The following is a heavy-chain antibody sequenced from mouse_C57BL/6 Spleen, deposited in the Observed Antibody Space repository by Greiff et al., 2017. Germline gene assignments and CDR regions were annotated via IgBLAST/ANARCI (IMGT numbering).Heavy chain of an antibody. CDR3: ARQGGYYGYYAMDY. CDR2: ISSGSSTI. D-gene: IGHD2-3*01. Sequence: VQLQQSGGGLVKPGGSLKLSCAASGFTFSDYGMHWVRQAPEKGLEWVAYISSGSSTIYYADTVKGRFTISRDNAKNTLFLQMTSLRSEDTAMYYCARQGGYYGYYAMDYGGQGTSVTVPS. J-gene: IGHJ4*01. V-gene: IGHV5-17*01. CDR1: GFTFSDYG.